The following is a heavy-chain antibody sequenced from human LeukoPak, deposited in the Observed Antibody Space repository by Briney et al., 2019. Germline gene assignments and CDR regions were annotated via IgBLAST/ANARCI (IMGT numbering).Heavy chain of an antibody. CDR3: ARGFRASSAAFDT. J-gene: IGHJ3*02. Sequence: SETLSLTCSVSGGSLSRHYWSWIRQPPGKGLEWIGYIYYSGYTSFHPSLNSRVAISEDTSRNQFSLSLSSVTAADTALYYCARGFRASSAAFDTWGQGTVVTVSS. CDR1: GGSLSRHY. CDR2: IYYSGYT. D-gene: IGHD3-3*01. V-gene: IGHV4-59*11.